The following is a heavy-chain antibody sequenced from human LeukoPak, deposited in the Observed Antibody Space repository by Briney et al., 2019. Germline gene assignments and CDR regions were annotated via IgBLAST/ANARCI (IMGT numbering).Heavy chain of an antibody. J-gene: IGHJ4*02. CDR2: IRQSGSEK. CDR3: ARGPSYGDRVDFLDS. V-gene: IGHV3-7*01. D-gene: IGHD5-18*01. CDR1: GFTFSRHW. Sequence: GRSLRLSCAASGFTFSRHWMTWVRQAPGKGLEWVASIRQSGSEKYYVDSVKGRFTVSRDNAKNSLYLQMKSLSAGDTAVYYCARGPSYGDRVDFLDSWAQGTKVTVSS.